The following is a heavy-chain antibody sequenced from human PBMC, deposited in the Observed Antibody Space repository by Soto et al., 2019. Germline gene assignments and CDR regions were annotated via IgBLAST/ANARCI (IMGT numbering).Heavy chain of an antibody. Sequence: ASVKVSCKTSGYTFTSYGISWVRQAPGQGLEWMGWISTYKGNTNYAQKFQGRVTMTTDTSTSTAYMELRSLRSDDTAVYYCARVRSPGYCISTSCYYYYGMDVWGQGTTVTVSS. CDR3: ARVRSPGYCISTSCYYYYGMDV. D-gene: IGHD2-2*01. CDR2: ISTYKGNT. V-gene: IGHV1-18*01. J-gene: IGHJ6*02. CDR1: GYTFTSYG.